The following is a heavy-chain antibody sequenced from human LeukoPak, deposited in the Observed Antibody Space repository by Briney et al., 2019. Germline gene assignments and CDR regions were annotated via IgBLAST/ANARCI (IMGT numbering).Heavy chain of an antibody. Sequence: SETLSLTCSVSGDSVSSGNSYWNWIRQPPGKGLEWIGSIHTSGRTTYNPSLKSRVTISTDTSKNQFSLNLNSVIATDTAVYFCARSRAFNSGAFDPWGQGSLVTVSS. CDR3: ARSRAFNSGAFDP. CDR1: GDSVSSGNSY. V-gene: IGHV4-61*01. CDR2: IHTSGRT. D-gene: IGHD1-26*01. J-gene: IGHJ5*02.